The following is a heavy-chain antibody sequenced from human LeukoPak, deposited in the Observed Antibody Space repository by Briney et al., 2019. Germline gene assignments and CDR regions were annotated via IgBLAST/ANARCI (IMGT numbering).Heavy chain of an antibody. D-gene: IGHD4-17*01. V-gene: IGHV4-30-4*01. CDR1: GGSISSDDYY. Sequence: SQTLSLTCTVSGGSISSDDYYWSWIRQPPGTGLEWIGYIYYSGSTSYNPSLKSRVTISVDTSKSQFSLKLSSVTAADTAVYYCAREGRQSTVTAFDYWGQGTLVTISS. J-gene: IGHJ4*02. CDR2: IYYSGST. CDR3: AREGRQSTVTAFDY.